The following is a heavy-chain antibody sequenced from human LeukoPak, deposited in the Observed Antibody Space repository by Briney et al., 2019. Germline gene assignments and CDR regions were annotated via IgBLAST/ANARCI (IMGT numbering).Heavy chain of an antibody. D-gene: IGHD3-22*01. V-gene: IGHV3-74*01. Sequence: GGSVRLSCAASGFTFSSYWMHWVRQAPGKGLVWVSRINSDGSSTSYADSVKGRFTISRDNAKNTLYLQMNSLRAEDTAVYYCAREDSSGYYPDAFDIWGQGTMVTVSS. CDR3: AREDSSGYYPDAFDI. J-gene: IGHJ3*02. CDR1: GFTFSSYW. CDR2: INSDGSST.